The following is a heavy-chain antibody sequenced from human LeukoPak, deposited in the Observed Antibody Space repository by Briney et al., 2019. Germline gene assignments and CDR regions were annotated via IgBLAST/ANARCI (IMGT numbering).Heavy chain of an antibody. D-gene: IGHD4-11*01. CDR3: VKHGEAYSDSKTDY. CDR2: VVGGGTT. CDR1: GFTFSTFP. J-gene: IGHJ4*02. Sequence: PGGSLRLSCAASGFTFSTFPMTWVRQAPGKGLEWVSGVVGGGTTYYADSVKGRFTLSKDNSKKTVYLQMNSLRVEDTAIYYCVKHGEAYSDSKTDYWGQGILVTVSS. V-gene: IGHV3-23*01.